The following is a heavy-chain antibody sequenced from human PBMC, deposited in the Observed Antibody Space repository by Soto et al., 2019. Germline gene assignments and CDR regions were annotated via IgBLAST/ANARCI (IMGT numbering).Heavy chain of an antibody. CDR2: ISIYYRYP. Sequence: QVQLVQSGAELKMPGASVKVSCKTSGYTFSNYGISWVRQAPGQGLEWMGWISIYYRYPHSSAKLRDRLIMTTDTSTSTAFMELRNLRFDDTAVYYCAKNSTGWLDSWGQGTLVTVSS. CDR3: AKNSTGWLDS. J-gene: IGHJ5*01. CDR1: GYTFSNYG. V-gene: IGHV1-18*01. D-gene: IGHD3-22*01.